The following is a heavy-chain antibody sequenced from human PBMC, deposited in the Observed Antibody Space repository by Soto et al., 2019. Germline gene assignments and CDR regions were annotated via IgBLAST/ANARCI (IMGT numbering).Heavy chain of an antibody. Sequence: QRQESGPGLVGPSKTLSLTCAASGGSFKGTFGSGFGHSPGKGLEWIGHIYYSGSTSYSPSLKSRVSISVDTSKNQFSLEVHSLTAADTAVYYCARAGTNMVQFDYWGQGTLVTVSS. J-gene: IGHJ4*02. V-gene: IGHV4-59*01. D-gene: IGHD3-10*01. CDR2: IYYSGST. CDR1: GGSFKGTF. CDR3: ARAGTNMVQFDY.